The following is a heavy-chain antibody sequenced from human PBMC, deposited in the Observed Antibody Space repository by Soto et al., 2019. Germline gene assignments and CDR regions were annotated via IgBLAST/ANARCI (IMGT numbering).Heavy chain of an antibody. Sequence: GGSLRLSCAASGFTFSSYAMSWVRQAPGKGLEWVSAISGSGGSTYYADSVKGRFTISRDNSKNTLYLQMNSLRAEDTAVYYCAKSLMVRGVKYGMDVWGQGTTVTVSS. CDR1: GFTFSSYA. CDR2: ISGSGGST. J-gene: IGHJ6*02. CDR3: AKSLMVRGVKYGMDV. D-gene: IGHD3-10*01. V-gene: IGHV3-23*01.